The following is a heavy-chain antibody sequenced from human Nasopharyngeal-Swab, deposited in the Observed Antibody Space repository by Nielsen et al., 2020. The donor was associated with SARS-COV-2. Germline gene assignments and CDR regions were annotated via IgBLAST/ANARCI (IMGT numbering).Heavy chain of an antibody. CDR1: GYTFTGYY. V-gene: IGHV1-2*02. CDR3: ARDSRYGSSWYWSYYYYYGMDV. D-gene: IGHD6-13*01. CDR2: INPNSGGT. Sequence: ASVKVSCKASGYTFTGYYMHWVRQAPGQGLEWMGWINPNSGGTNYAQKFQGRVTMTRDTSISTAYMELSRLRSDDTAVYYCARDSRYGSSWYWSYYYYYGMDVWGQGTTVTVSS. J-gene: IGHJ6*02.